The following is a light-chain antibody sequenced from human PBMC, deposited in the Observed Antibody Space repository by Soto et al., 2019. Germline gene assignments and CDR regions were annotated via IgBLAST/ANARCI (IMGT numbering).Light chain of an antibody. CDR3: QQTHAVPLT. CDR2: GAS. CDR1: QPISNY. J-gene: IGKJ1*01. Sequence: DVQMTQSPSSLSASVGDTVTIACRASQPISNYLNWYQQKPGEVPKVLIFGASSLRSGVPSRFSGSGYGTDFTLTIYNLHPDDIATYYCQQTHAVPLTFGQGT. V-gene: IGKV1-39*01.